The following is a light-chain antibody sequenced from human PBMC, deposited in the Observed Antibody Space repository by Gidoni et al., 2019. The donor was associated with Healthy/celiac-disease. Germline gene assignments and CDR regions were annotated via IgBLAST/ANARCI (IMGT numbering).Light chain of an antibody. Sequence: DIQMTQSPSTVSASVGDRVTITCRASQSISSWLAWYQQKPGKAPKLLIYKASSLESGVPSRFSGSGSGTDFTLTISSLQPDDFATYYCQQYNSYPPTFGGXTKVEIK. CDR3: QQYNSYPPT. CDR2: KAS. CDR1: QSISSW. V-gene: IGKV1-5*03. J-gene: IGKJ4*01.